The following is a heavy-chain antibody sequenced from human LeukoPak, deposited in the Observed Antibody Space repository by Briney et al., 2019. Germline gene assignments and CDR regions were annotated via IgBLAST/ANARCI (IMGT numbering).Heavy chain of an antibody. CDR3: ATLGAYDNWFDP. D-gene: IGHD4/OR15-4a*01. CDR1: GFTFRNYG. CDR2: IWYDGSNK. J-gene: IGHJ5*02. Sequence: GGSLRLSCAASGFTFRNYGMHWVRQAPGKGLEWVALIWYDGSNKYYADSVKGRFTISRDNAKNSLYLQMNSLRAEDTAVYYCATLGAYDNWFDPWGQGTLVTVSS. V-gene: IGHV3-33*03.